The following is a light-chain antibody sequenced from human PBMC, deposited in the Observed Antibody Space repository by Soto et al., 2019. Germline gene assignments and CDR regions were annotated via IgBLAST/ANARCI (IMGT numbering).Light chain of an antibody. Sequence: EIVWTQSPGTLSLSPGEGATLSCRASQSVTNSYLAWYQQKPGQAPRLLIYGASSRSPGIADTFSGSGSGTDFILSINRLEPEDFAVYYIQQSGSSPCPFGHGNKV. CDR2: GAS. CDR3: QQSGSSPCP. J-gene: IGKJ3*01. CDR1: QSVTNSY. V-gene: IGKV3-20*01.